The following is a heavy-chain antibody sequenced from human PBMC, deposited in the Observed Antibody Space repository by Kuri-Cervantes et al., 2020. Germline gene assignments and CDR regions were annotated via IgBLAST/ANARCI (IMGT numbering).Heavy chain of an antibody. CDR1: GFTFSDYY. V-gene: IGHV3-11*01. CDR2: ISSSGSTI. D-gene: IGHD3-16*02. CDR3: AREPLYDYIWGSYRYFDY. Sequence: GESLKISFAASGFTFSDYYMSWIRQAPGKGLEWVSYISSSGSTIYYADSVKGRFTISRDNAKNSLYLQMNSLRAEDTAVYYCAREPLYDYIWGSYRYFDYWGQGTLVTVSS. J-gene: IGHJ4*02.